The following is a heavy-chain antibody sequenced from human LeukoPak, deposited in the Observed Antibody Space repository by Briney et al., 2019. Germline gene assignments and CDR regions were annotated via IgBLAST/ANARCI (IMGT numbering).Heavy chain of an antibody. J-gene: IGHJ3*02. D-gene: IGHD3-22*01. CDR3: ARPQTRSMYYYDSSRFGAFDI. Sequence: PGGSLRLSCAASGFTVHSNYMSWVRQAPGKGLEWVSVIDRSGVTYYADSVKGRFTISRDNSKNTLYLQMNSLRAEDTAVYYCARPQTRSMYYYDSSRFGAFDIWGQGTMVTVSA. CDR2: IDRSGVT. CDR1: GFTVHSNY. V-gene: IGHV3-66*04.